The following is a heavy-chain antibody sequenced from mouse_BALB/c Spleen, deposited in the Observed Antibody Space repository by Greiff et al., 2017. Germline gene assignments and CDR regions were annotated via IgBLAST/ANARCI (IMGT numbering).Heavy chain of an antibody. CDR1: GFTFTDYY. CDR3: ARDPSSGSFFDY. J-gene: IGHJ2*01. Sequence: EVMLVESGGGLVQPGGSLRLSCATSGFTFTDYYMSWVRQPPGKALEWLGFIRNKANGYTTEYSASVKGRFTISRDNSQSILYLQMNTLRAEDSATYYCARDPSSGSFFDYWGQGTTLTVSS. V-gene: IGHV7-3*02. D-gene: IGHD3-1*01. CDR2: IRNKANGYTT.